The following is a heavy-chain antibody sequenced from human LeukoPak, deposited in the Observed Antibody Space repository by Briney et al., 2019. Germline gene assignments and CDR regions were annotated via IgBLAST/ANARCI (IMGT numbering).Heavy chain of an antibody. CDR2: IYYSGGT. D-gene: IGHD5-24*01. V-gene: IGHV4-59*01. CDR1: GGSISSYY. J-gene: IGHJ4*02. CDR3: ARDSEGRGDYFDY. Sequence: SETLSLTCTVSGGSISSYYWSWIRQPPGKGLEWIGYIYYSGGTNYNPSLKSRVTISVDTSKNQFSLKLSSVTAADTAVYYCARDSEGRGDYFDYWGQGTLVTVSS.